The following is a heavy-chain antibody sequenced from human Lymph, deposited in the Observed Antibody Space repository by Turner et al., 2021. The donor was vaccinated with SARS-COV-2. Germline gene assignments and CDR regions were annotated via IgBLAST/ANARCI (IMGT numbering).Heavy chain of an antibody. CDR2: IYSGGST. J-gene: IGHJ6*02. Sequence: EVQLVESGGGLIQPGGSLRLSCAASGLTVSSNYMSWVRQAPGKGLEWVSVIYSGGSTYYADSVKGRFTISRDNSKNTLYLQMNSLIAEDTAVYYCARDLYYYGTDVWGQGTTVTVSS. V-gene: IGHV3-53*01. CDR1: GLTVSSNY. CDR3: ARDLYYYGTDV.